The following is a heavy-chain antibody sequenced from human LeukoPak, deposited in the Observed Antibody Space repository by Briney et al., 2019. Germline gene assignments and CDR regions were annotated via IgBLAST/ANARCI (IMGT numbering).Heavy chain of an antibody. J-gene: IGHJ4*02. CDR2: IYTSGST. D-gene: IGHD5-24*01. Sequence: SQTLSLTCTVSGGSISSGSYYWSWIRQPAGKGLEWIGRIYTSGSTNYNPSLKSRVTISVDTSKNQFSLKLSSVTAADTAVYYCARVSRDGYNLPTSWGQGTLVTVSS. V-gene: IGHV4-61*02. CDR1: GGSISSGSYY. CDR3: ARVSRDGYNLPTS.